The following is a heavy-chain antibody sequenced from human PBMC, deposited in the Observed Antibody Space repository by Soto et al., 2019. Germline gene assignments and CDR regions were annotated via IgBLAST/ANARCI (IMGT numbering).Heavy chain of an antibody. CDR3: ARGISAVTTESVFDY. J-gene: IGHJ4*02. D-gene: IGHD4-17*01. Sequence: QVQLVESGGGVVQPGRSLRLSCAASGFTFSNYAMHWVRQAPGEGLEWVAVISYDGSNKYYADSVKGRFTISRDNSKNTLHLQMNSLRAEDTAVYYCARGISAVTTESVFDYWGQGTLVTVSS. CDR1: GFTFSNYA. CDR2: ISYDGSNK. V-gene: IGHV3-30-3*01.